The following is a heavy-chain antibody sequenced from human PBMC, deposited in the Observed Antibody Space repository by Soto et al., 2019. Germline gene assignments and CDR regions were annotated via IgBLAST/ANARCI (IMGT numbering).Heavy chain of an antibody. Sequence: PSETLSLTCAVSGVSLTSGNWWTWVRQSPQRGLEYIGEIFHDGTANYYPSFERRVAMSVDTSRNQFSLKLTSVTAADTAVYFCARLVYDTRLNYMYSDFWGPGTLVTSPQ. V-gene: IGHV4-4*02. D-gene: IGHD3-10*01. CDR1: GVSLTSGNW. J-gene: IGHJ4*02. CDR3: ARLVYDTRLNYMYSDF. CDR2: IFHDGTA.